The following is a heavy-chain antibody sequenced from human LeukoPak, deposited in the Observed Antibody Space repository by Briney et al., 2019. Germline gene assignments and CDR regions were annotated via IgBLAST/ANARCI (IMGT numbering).Heavy chain of an antibody. V-gene: IGHV1-2*06. CDR3: ARDRRALSVIVVLNRAPFDI. Sequence: ASVKVSCKASGYTFTGYYMHWVRQAPGQGLEWMGRINPNSGGTDYAQKVQGRVTMTTDTSTNTVYMELRSLTSDDTAVYYCARDRRALSVIVVLNRAPFDIWGQGTMVTVSS. J-gene: IGHJ3*02. CDR1: GYTFTGYY. CDR2: INPNSGGT. D-gene: IGHD3-22*01.